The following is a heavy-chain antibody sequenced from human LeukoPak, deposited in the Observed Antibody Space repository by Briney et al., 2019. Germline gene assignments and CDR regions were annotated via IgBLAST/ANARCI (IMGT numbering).Heavy chain of an antibody. V-gene: IGHV3-53*01. J-gene: IGHJ6*03. CDR1: GFTINDNY. Sequence: PGGSLRLSCAASGFTINDNYMTWVRQAPGKGLDWVSFVYTDGTTVYADSVKGRFTLSRDDSKNILFLQINSLRAEDTAVYYCARATQLWESKHFYYYYLDVWGKGTTVTVSS. D-gene: IGHD3-16*01. CDR2: VYTDGTT. CDR3: ARATQLWESKHFYYYYLDV.